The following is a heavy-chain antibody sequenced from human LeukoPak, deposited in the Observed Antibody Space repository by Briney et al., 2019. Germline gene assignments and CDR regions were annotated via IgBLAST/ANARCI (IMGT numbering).Heavy chain of an antibody. D-gene: IGHD3-10*01. CDR1: GGSISRYY. J-gene: IGHJ4*02. CDR2: INYSEST. Sequence: PSETLSLTFTVSGGSISRYYWSWIRQPPGKRLEWIGYINYSESTNYRRSLKSRATISIDTSKNQISLKLNSVTAADTALYYCARGSIDMVRGVTYYFDYWGQGTLVTVSS. V-gene: IGHV4-59*08. CDR3: ARGSIDMVRGVTYYFDY.